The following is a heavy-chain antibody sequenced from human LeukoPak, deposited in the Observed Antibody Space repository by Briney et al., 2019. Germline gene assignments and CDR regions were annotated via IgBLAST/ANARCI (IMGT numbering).Heavy chain of an antibody. CDR1: GSSISSDY. CDR2: IYDSGST. Sequence: SETLSLTCTVSGSSISSDYWSWLRQSPGKGLEWIAYIYDSGSTDYNPSLKSRATISMNTSKNQFSLNLSSVTAADTAVYYCAGRGRRYFRDWGQGTLVTVSS. V-gene: IGHV4-59*08. J-gene: IGHJ1*01. CDR3: AGRGRRYFRD.